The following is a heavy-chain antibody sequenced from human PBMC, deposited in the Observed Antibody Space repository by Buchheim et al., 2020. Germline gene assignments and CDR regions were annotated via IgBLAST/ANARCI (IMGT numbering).Heavy chain of an antibody. CDR2: IWYDGSNK. J-gene: IGHJ4*02. D-gene: IGHD5-18*01. V-gene: IGHV3-33*01. CDR1: GFTFSSYG. Sequence: QVQLVESGGGVVQPGRSLRLSCAASGFTFSSYGMHWVRQAPGKGLEWVAVIWYDGSNKYYADSVKGRFTIPRDNSKNTLYLQMNSLRAEDTAVYYCARVGTRSKYSYGPIDYWGQGTL. CDR3: ARVGTRSKYSYGPIDY.